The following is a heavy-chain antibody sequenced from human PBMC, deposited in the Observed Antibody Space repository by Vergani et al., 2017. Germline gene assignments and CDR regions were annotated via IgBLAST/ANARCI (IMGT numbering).Heavy chain of an antibody. Sequence: QVQLQESGPGLVKPSQTLSLTCAISGDSVSSNSAAWNWIRQSPSRGLEWLGRTYYRSKWYNDYAVSVKSRITINPDTSKNQFSLQLSSVTPEDTAVYYCAQSMVRGVITALSYYFDYWGQGTLVTVSS. V-gene: IGHV6-1*01. CDR3: AQSMVRGVITALSYYFDY. CDR2: TYYRSKWYN. CDR1: GDSVSSNSAA. D-gene: IGHD3-10*01. J-gene: IGHJ4*02.